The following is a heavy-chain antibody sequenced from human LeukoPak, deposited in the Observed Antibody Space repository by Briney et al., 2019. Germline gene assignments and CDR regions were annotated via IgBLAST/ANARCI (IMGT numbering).Heavy chain of an antibody. D-gene: IGHD6-19*01. CDR2: IIPIFGTA. J-gene: IGHJ4*02. V-gene: IGHV1-69*13. CDR3: ARAGTDSSGWYEEGY. Sequence: GASVKVSCKASGGTFSSYAISWVRQAPGQGLEWMGGIIPIFGTANYARKFQGRVTITADESTSTAYMELSSLRSEDTAVYYCARAGTDSSGWYEEGYWGQGTLVTVSS. CDR1: GGTFSSYA.